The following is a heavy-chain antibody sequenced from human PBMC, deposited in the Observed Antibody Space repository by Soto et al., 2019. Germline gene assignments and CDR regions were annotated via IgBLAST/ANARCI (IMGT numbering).Heavy chain of an antibody. J-gene: IGHJ6*03. CDR2: ISAYNGNT. Sequence: GASVKVSCKASGYTFTSYGISWVRQAPGQGLEWMGWISAYNGNTNYAQKLQGRVTMTTDTSTSTAYMELRSLRSDDTAVYYCASGFPYYYGSGSYYPFGSSYYYYMDVWGKGTSVTVSS. V-gene: IGHV1-18*01. CDR3: ASGFPYYYGSGSYYPFGSSYYYYMDV. D-gene: IGHD3-10*01. CDR1: GYTFTSYG.